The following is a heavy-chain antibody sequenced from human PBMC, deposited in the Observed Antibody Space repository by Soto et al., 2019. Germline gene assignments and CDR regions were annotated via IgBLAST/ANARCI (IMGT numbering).Heavy chain of an antibody. CDR3: VRDRSTCKDY. CDR1: GFTFGSYW. J-gene: IGHJ4*02. Sequence: EVQLVESGGGLVQPGGSLRLSCAASGFTFGSYWMHWVRQVPGKGLVWVARIKSDGGSTDYADFAKGRFTISRDNGKHRLYLGMNSLTTEDTAVYYCVRDRSTCKDYWGQGTLVTVSS. D-gene: IGHD2-2*01. V-gene: IGHV3-74*01. CDR2: IKSDGGST.